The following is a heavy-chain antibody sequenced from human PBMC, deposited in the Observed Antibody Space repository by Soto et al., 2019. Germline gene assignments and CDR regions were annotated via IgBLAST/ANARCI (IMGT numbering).Heavy chain of an antibody. CDR1: GGRIDSNA. CDR2: IIPIFGTA. J-gene: IGHJ5*02. CDR3: ARGSPYSSSSLFAP. Sequence: GGRIDSNARSWVRQENGQGLEWMGGIIPIFGTANYAQKFQGRVTITADESTSTAYMELSSLRSEDPAVYYCARGSPYSSSSLFAPWGQRTLVPVSS. V-gene: IGHV1-69*01. D-gene: IGHD6-6*01.